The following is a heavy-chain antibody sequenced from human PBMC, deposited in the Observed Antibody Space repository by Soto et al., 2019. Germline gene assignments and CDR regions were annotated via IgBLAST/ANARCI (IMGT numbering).Heavy chain of an antibody. CDR3: ARGYYYDSSGYYWDYYFDY. CDR1: GYTFTSYD. D-gene: IGHD3-22*01. V-gene: IGHV1-8*01. J-gene: IGHJ4*02. CDR2: MNPNSGNT. Sequence: ASVKVSCNASGYTFTSYDINWVRQATGQGLEWMGWMNPNSGNTGYAQKFQGRVTMTRNTSISTAYMELSSLGSEDTAVYYCARGYYYDSSGYYWDYYFDYWGKGALVTVSS.